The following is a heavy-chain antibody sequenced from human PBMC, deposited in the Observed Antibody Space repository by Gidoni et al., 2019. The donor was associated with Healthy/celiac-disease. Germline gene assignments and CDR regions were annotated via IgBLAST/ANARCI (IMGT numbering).Heavy chain of an antibody. CDR1: GGTFSSYA. Sequence: QVQLVQSGAEVKKPGSSVKVSCKASGGTFSSYAISWVRQAPGQGLEWMGGIIPIFGTANYAQKFQGRVTITADESTSTAYMELSSLRSEDTAVYYCASRTLPADGDYYDSSGPPTDYWGQGTLVTVSS. D-gene: IGHD3-22*01. CDR3: ASRTLPADGDYYDSSGPPTDY. J-gene: IGHJ4*02. V-gene: IGHV1-69*01. CDR2: IIPIFGTA.